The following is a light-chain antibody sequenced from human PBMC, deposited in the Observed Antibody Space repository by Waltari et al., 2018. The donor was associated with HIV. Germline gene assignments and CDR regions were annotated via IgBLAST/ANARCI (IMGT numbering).Light chain of an antibody. CDR1: QNMDRY. CDR3: QQYYDYPLT. Sequence: DIQMTQSPSTLSAYVGDRVTIPCRASQNMDRYLAWYQQKPGKVPKVVIYKAYSLESGLPSRFSGSASGANFTLTISSLQPDDFATYYCQQYYDYPLTFGRGTKVDIK. J-gene: IGKJ4*01. V-gene: IGKV1-5*03. CDR2: KAY.